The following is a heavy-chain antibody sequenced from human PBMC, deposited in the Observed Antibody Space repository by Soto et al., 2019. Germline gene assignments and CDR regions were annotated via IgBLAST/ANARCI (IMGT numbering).Heavy chain of an antibody. Sequence: SETLPHTWTVSGGSIGGYYWSWIRQPTGKGLEWIGYMYNTGSTVYNPSFKSRVTISVDTSKNQFSLKLNSVTAADTAVYYCARDLWGYCGTDCYPLVVWGQGTTVTVS. CDR1: GGSIGGYY. J-gene: IGHJ6*02. V-gene: IGHV4-59*01. CDR3: ARDLWGYCGTDCYPLVV. D-gene: IGHD2-21*02. CDR2: MYNTGST.